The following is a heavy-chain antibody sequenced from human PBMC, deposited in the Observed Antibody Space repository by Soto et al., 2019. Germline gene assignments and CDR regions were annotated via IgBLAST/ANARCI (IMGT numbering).Heavy chain of an antibody. CDR3: ARDPLGGLELPYYFDY. V-gene: IGHV1-69*08. CDR2: IIPILGIA. CDR1: GGTFSSYT. Sequence: QVQLVQSGAEVKKPGSSVKVSCKASGGTFSSYTISWVRQAPGQGLEWMGRIIPILGIANYAQKFQGRVTITADNSTSTAYMELSSLRSEDTAVYYCARDPLGGLELPYYFDYWGQGTLVTVSS. J-gene: IGHJ4*02. D-gene: IGHD1-7*01.